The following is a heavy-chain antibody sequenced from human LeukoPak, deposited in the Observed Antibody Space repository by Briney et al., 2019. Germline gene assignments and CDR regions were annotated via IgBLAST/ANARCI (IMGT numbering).Heavy chain of an antibody. CDR3: ARVLSTVTIDY. Sequence: GGSLRLSCAASGFTFSSYSMNWVRQAPGKGLEWVSSISSSSSYIYYADSVKGRFTISRDNAKSSLYLQMNSLRAEGTAVYYCARVLSTVTIDYWGQGTLVTVSS. D-gene: IGHD4-17*01. CDR1: GFTFSSYS. CDR2: ISSSSSYI. V-gene: IGHV3-21*01. J-gene: IGHJ4*02.